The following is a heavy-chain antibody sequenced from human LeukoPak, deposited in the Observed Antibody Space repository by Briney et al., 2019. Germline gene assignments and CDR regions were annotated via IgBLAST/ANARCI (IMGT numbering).Heavy chain of an antibody. J-gene: IGHJ6*03. V-gene: IGHV7-4-1*02. D-gene: IGHD2-15*01. CDR1: GYTFTSYD. Sequence: ASVKVSCKASGYTFTSYDINWVRQATGQGLEWMGWINTNTGNPTYAQGFTGRFVFSLDTSVSTAYLQISSLKAEDTAVYYCARRACSGGSCSRNYYYYMDVWGKGTTVTVPS. CDR2: INTNTGNP. CDR3: ARRACSGGSCSRNYYYYMDV.